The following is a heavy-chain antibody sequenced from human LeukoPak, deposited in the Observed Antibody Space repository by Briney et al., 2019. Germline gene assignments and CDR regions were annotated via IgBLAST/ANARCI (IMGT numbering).Heavy chain of an antibody. CDR3: AREVVGSSSWYNWFDP. V-gene: IGHV4-34*01. CDR2: INHSGST. D-gene: IGHD6-13*01. Sequence: SETLSLTCAVYGGSFSGYYWSWIRQPPGKGLEWIGEINHSGSTNYNPSLKSRVTISVDTSKNQFSLKLSSVTAADTAVYYCAREVVGSSSWYNWFDPWGQGTLVTVSS. CDR1: GGSFSGYY. J-gene: IGHJ5*02.